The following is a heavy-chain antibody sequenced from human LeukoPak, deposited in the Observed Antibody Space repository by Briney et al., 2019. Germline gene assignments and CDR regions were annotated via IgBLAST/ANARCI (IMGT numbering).Heavy chain of an antibody. CDR3: VASGSFLYYFQY. J-gene: IGHJ4*01. V-gene: IGHV4-61*02. Sequence: SETLSLTCSVSGASISSGSYYWGWVRHTAGKGLEWIGRIYMSGSTTYNPSLKSRVAISIDTSKNQLSLNLTSVTAADSALYYCVASGSFLYYFQYWGHGTLATVSS. CDR1: GASISSGSYY. D-gene: IGHD1-26*01. CDR2: IYMSGST.